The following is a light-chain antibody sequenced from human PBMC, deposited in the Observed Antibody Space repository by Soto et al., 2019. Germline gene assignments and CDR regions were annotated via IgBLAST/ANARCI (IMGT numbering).Light chain of an antibody. Sequence: QSALTQPPSVSGSPGQSVTISCTGTGSDVGSYNRVSWCQQPPDTAPKLMLYEVSYRPSGVPDRFSGSKSGNTASLTISGLQAEDEADYYCSSYTSSGTYVFGTGTKVTVL. CDR2: EVS. J-gene: IGLJ1*01. CDR1: GSDVGSYNR. CDR3: SSYTSSGTYV. V-gene: IGLV2-18*02.